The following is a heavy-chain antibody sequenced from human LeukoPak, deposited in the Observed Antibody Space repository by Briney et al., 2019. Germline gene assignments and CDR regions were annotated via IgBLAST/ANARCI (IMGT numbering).Heavy chain of an antibody. D-gene: IGHD6-13*01. V-gene: IGHV3-23*01. CDR3: AKSDSPYSSSWYPWGY. CDR2: ISGSGGST. J-gene: IGHJ4*02. Sequence: GGSLRLSCAASGFTFSSYAMSWVRQAPGKGLEWVSAISGSGGSTYYADSVKGRFTISRDNSKNTLYLQMNSLRAEDTAVYYCAKSDSPYSSSWYPWGYWGQGTPVTVSS. CDR1: GFTFSSYA.